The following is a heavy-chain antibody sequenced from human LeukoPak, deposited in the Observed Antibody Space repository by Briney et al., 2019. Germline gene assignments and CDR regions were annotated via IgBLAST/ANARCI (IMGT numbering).Heavy chain of an antibody. CDR1: GFTFSNAW. V-gene: IGHV3-73*01. CDR2: IRSKANSYAT. CDR3: TPLDY. J-gene: IGHJ4*02. Sequence: GGSLRLSCAASGFTFSNAWMNWVRQAPGKGLEWVGRIRSKANSYATAYAASVKGRFTISRDDSKNTAYLQMNSLKTEDTAVYYCTPLDYWGQGTLVTVSS.